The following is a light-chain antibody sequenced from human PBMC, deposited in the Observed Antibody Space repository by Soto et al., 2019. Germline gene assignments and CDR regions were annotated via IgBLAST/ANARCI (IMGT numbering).Light chain of an antibody. V-gene: IGKV3-20*01. CDR1: QSISNS. CDR2: GAS. CDR3: QQYGSSGT. Sequence: ERVLTQSPATLSLSPGERATLSCRASQSISNSLAWYQQKPGQAPRLLIYGASNRATGIPDRFSGSGSGTDFTLTISRLEPEDFAVYYCQQYGSSGTFGQGTKVE. J-gene: IGKJ1*01.